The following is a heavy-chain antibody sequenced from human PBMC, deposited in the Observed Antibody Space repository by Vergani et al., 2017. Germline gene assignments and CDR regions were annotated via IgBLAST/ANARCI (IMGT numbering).Heavy chain of an antibody. CDR2: IYYSGST. V-gene: IGHV4-39*07. D-gene: IGHD6-6*01. CDR3: ARDASSSARELYFYR. J-gene: IGHJ2*01. Sequence: QLQLQELGPGLVKASENLSLNCTVPGGSISSSRYYWGWIRQPPGKGLVLIGSIYYSGSTYYNPSLKSLVTISVDKSKKQFTLKLSSVTAADTAMYYCARDASSSARELYFYRWGRGTLVSVYS. CDR1: GGSISSSRYY.